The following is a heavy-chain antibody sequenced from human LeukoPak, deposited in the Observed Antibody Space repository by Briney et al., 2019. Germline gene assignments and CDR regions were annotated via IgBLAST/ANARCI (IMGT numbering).Heavy chain of an antibody. V-gene: IGHV1-69*04. CDR3: ATYNVDYYHTSDGMDV. CDR2: VIPLLGVA. D-gene: IGHD3-22*01. J-gene: IGHJ6*02. CDR1: GGTFKSYA. Sequence: SVKVSCRASGGTFKSYAFNWVRRAPGQGLEWVGRVIPLLGVANYAQKFQGRVTVTADKSTSTAYMELSSLRSEDTAVYYCATYNVDYYHTSDGMDVWGQGTTVTVSS.